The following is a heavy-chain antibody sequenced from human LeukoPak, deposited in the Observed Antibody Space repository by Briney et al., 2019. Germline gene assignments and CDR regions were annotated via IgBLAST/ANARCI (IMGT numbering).Heavy chain of an antibody. V-gene: IGHV1-69*13. CDR2: IIPIFGTA. CDR3: AREEDSNSWLDFDS. Sequence: SVKVSCKASGGTFSSYAISWVRQAPGQGLEWMGGIIPIFGTANYAQKFQGRVTITADESTSTAYMELSSLRSEDTAVYYCAREEDSNSWLDFDSWGQGTLVTVSS. D-gene: IGHD6-13*01. CDR1: GGTFSSYA. J-gene: IGHJ4*02.